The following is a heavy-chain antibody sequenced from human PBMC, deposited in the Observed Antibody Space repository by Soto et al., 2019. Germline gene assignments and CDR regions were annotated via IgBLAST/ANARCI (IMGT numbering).Heavy chain of an antibody. J-gene: IGHJ4*02. V-gene: IGHV1-69*01. CDR1: GGTFSSYA. CDR2: IIPIFGTA. D-gene: IGHD4-17*01. CDR3: ARDQRPHYGDYSPFDY. Sequence: QVQLVQSGAEVKKPGSSVKVSCKASGGTFSSYAISWVRQAPGQGLEWMGGIIPIFGTANYAQKFQGRVTLTADESTSTAYMELSSLRSEDTAVYYCARDQRPHYGDYSPFDYWGQGTLVTVSS.